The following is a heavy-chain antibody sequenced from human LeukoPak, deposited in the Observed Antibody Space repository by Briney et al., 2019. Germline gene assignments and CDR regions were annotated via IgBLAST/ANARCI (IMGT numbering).Heavy chain of an antibody. Sequence: SQTLSLTCTVSGGSISSGGYYWSWIRQHPGKGLEWIGYIYYSGSTYYNPSLKSRVTISVDTSKNQFSLKLSSVTAADTAVYYCARTVTTFGWLDPWGQGTLVTVSS. CDR2: IYYSGST. CDR1: GGSISSGGYY. CDR3: ARTVTTFGWLDP. D-gene: IGHD4-17*01. J-gene: IGHJ5*02. V-gene: IGHV4-31*03.